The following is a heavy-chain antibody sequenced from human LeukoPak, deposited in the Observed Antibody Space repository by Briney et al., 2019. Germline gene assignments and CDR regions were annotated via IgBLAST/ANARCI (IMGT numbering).Heavy chain of an antibody. CDR2: ISYDGSNK. CDR3: ARRAARFDWGVSYYYGMDV. J-gene: IGHJ6*02. D-gene: IGHD6-6*01. V-gene: IGHV3-30-3*01. CDR1: GFPFSSYA. Sequence: GRSLRLSCAASGFPFSSYAMHWVRQAPGKGLEWVAVISYDGSNKYYADSVKGRFTISRDNSKNTLYLQMNSLRAEDTAVYYCARRAARFDWGVSYYYGMDVWGQGTTVTVSS.